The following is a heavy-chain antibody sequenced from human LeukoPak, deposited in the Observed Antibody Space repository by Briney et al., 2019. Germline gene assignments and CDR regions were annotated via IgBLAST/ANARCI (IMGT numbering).Heavy chain of an antibody. Sequence: PSGTLSLTCTVSGGSLSSYYWSWLRQPAGKGLEWIGRIYTSGSTNYNPSLKSRVTMSVDTSKNQFSLKLSSVTAADTAVYYCARSAAVYYGGKVLGYYYMDVWGKGTTVTISS. D-gene: IGHD4-23*01. CDR1: GGSLSSYY. V-gene: IGHV4-4*07. CDR2: IYTSGST. CDR3: ARSAAVYYGGKVLGYYYMDV. J-gene: IGHJ6*03.